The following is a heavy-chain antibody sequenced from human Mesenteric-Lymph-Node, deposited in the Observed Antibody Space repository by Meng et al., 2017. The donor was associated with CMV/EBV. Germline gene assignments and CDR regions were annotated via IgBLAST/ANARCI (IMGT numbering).Heavy chain of an antibody. D-gene: IGHD3-9*01. Sequence: GESLKISCTASEFTVSESYMNWVRQAPGKGLEWVSVIYGGGTTKYADSVKGRFTISRDNSKNTLYLQMNSLRAEDTTVYYCARADIRNGMDVWGQGTTVTVSS. CDR3: ARADIRNGMDV. CDR1: EFTVSESY. J-gene: IGHJ6*02. CDR2: IYGGGTT. V-gene: IGHV3-53*01.